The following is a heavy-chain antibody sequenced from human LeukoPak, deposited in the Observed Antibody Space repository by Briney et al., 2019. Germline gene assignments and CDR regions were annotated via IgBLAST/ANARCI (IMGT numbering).Heavy chain of an antibody. J-gene: IGHJ4*02. CDR1: GYSFTSYW. Sequence: PGESLKISCKASGYSFTSYWIGWVRQLPGKGLEWMGIIYPGDSDTRYSPSFQGQVTISVDKSISTAYLQWSSLKASDTAMYYCVTLYSSTWPIYWGQGTLVTVSS. V-gene: IGHV5-51*01. CDR3: VTLYSSTWPIY. CDR2: IYPGDSDT. D-gene: IGHD6-13*01.